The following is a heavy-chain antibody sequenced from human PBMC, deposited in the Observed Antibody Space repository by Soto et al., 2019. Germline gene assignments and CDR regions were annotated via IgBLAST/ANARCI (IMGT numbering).Heavy chain of an antibody. CDR1: GFTFTRYS. CDR2: ISSTTNYI. J-gene: IGHJ4*02. V-gene: IGHV3-21*06. Sequence: LRLSCAASGFTFTRYSMNWVREAPGKGLEWVSSISSTTNYIYYGDSMKGRFTISRDNAKNSLYLEMNSLRAEDTAVYYCARESEDLTSNFDYWGQGTLVTVSS. CDR3: ARESEDLTSNFDY.